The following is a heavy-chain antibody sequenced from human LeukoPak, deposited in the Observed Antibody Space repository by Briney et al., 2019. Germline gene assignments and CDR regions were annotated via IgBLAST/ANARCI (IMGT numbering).Heavy chain of an antibody. CDR2: IYYSGST. J-gene: IGHJ4*02. CDR1: GGSISSGDYY. D-gene: IGHD6-19*01. CDR3: ARDIAVAGNYFDY. Sequence: SETLSLTCTVSGGSISSGDYYWRWIRQPPGKGLEWIGYIYYSGSTYYNPSLKSRVTISVDTSKNQFSLKLSSVTAADTAVYYCARDIAVAGNYFDYWGQGTLVTVSS. V-gene: IGHV4-30-4*02.